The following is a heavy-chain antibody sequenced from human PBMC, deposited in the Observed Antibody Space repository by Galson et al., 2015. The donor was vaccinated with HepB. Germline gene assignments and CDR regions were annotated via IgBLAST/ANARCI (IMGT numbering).Heavy chain of an antibody. CDR1: GFTFISYS. V-gene: IGHV3-48*01. CDR3: ARGSVSGTPGLYGMDV. D-gene: IGHD1-1*01. J-gene: IGHJ6*02. Sequence: SLRLSCAASGFTFISYSMNWVRQAPGKGLEWISYISSSTSTIYYGGSVKGRFTISRDNAKNSLYLQMNSLRAEDTAVYYCARGSVSGTPGLYGMDVWGQGTTVTVSS. CDR2: ISSSTSTI.